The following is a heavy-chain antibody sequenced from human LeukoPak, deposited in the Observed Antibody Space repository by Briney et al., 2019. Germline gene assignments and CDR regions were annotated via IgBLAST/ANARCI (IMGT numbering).Heavy chain of an antibody. CDR1: GFTFSNFE. D-gene: IGHD1-1*01. CDR2: ISNSARTI. Sequence: GGSLRLSCAASGFTFSNFEMNWVRQAPGKGLEWVSYISNSARTIFYADSVKGRFTISRDNAKKSLYLQMNSLRVEDTAVYYCARGYPTGYFYYMDVWGIGATVTVS. CDR3: ARGYPTGYFYYMDV. J-gene: IGHJ6*03. V-gene: IGHV3-48*03.